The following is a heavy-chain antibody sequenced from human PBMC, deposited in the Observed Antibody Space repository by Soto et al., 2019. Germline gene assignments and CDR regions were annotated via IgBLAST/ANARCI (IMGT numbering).Heavy chain of an antibody. Sequence: VASVKVSCKASGYTFTSYGISWVRQAPGQGLEWMGWISAYNGNTNYAQKLQGRVTMTTDTSTSTAYMELRSLRSDDTAVYYCARVLGIQLWLRVSTWGQGTLVTVSS. CDR1: GYTFTSYG. V-gene: IGHV1-18*01. CDR3: ARVLGIQLWLRVST. J-gene: IGHJ5*02. D-gene: IGHD5-18*01. CDR2: ISAYNGNT.